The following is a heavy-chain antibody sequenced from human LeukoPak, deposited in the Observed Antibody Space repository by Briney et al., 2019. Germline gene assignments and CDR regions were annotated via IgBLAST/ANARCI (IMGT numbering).Heavy chain of an antibody. CDR3: AHRPSYGSGSSYDN. V-gene: IGHV2-5*02. J-gene: IGHJ4*02. Sequence: SGPTLVKPTQTLTLTCTFSGFSLSTGGVGVGWIRQPPGKALEWLALIHWDDDKRYSPSLKSRLTITKDTSKNQVVLTMTNMDPVDTATYYRAHRPSYGSGSSYDNWGQGTLVTVSS. D-gene: IGHD3-10*01. CDR2: IHWDDDK. CDR1: GFSLSTGGVG.